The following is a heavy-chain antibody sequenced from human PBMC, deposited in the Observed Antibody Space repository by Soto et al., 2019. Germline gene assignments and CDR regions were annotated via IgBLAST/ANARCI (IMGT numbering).Heavy chain of an antibody. CDR1: GFTFSSYA. CDR2: ISYDGSNK. D-gene: IGHD3-16*01. Sequence: QVQLVESGGGVVQPGRSLRLSCAASGFTFSSYAMHWVRQAPGKGLEWVAVISYDGSNKYYADSVKGRFTISRDNSKNPLYLQMNSRRAEDTAVYYCARDVKGPLGEGRFVYWGQGTLVTVSS. V-gene: IGHV3-30-3*01. CDR3: ARDVKGPLGEGRFVY. J-gene: IGHJ4*02.